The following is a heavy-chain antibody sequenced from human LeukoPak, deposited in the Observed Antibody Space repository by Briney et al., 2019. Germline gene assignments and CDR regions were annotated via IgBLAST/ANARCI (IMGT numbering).Heavy chain of an antibody. CDR2: IYSSGST. CDR1: GITVSSNY. J-gene: IGHJ4*02. Sequence: GGSLRLSCAASGITVSSNYMSWVRQAPGKGLEGVSVIYSSGSTFYADSVKGRFTISRDNSKNTVYLQMNSLRAEDTAVYYCARIRVRADNYGRDYWGQGTLVTVSS. V-gene: IGHV3-66*03. CDR3: ARIRVRADNYGRDY. D-gene: IGHD5-18*01.